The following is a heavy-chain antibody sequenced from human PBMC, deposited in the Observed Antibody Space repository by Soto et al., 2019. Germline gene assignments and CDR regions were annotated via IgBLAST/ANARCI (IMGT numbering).Heavy chain of an antibody. D-gene: IGHD6-19*01. Sequence: ASVKVSCKASGYTFTGYYMYWVRQAPGQGLEWMGWINPNSGGTNYAQKFQGRVTMTRDTSISTAYMELSRLRSDDTAVYYCARVRRAVAYQGSWFDPWGQGTLVTVSS. CDR2: INPNSGGT. V-gene: IGHV1-2*02. J-gene: IGHJ5*02. CDR1: GYTFTGYY. CDR3: ARVRRAVAYQGSWFDP.